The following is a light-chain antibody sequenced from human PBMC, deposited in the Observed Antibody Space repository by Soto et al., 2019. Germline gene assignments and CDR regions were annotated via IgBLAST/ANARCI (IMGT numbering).Light chain of an antibody. V-gene: IGLV2-11*01. Sequence: QSALTQPRSVSGSPGQSVTISCTGSSSDVGAFNYVSWYQHRPGKAPKLIIYDVGKRPSGVPDRFSGSKSGNTASLTISGLQADDETDYYCCSYAGTSTFFVFGTGTKVTVL. J-gene: IGLJ1*01. CDR2: DVG. CDR3: CSYAGTSTFFV. CDR1: SSDVGAFNY.